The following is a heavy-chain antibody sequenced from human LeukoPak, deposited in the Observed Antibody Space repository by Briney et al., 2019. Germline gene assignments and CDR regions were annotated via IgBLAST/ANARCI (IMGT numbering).Heavy chain of an antibody. CDR2: ISSRSSTI. CDR1: GFTFSSYW. Sequence: GGSLRLSCAASGFTFSSYWMSWVRQAPGKGLEWVSYISSRSSTIYYADSVKGRFTISRDNAKNSLDLQMNSLRAEDTAVYYCARAMTMVTTFPAHWGQGTLVTVSS. J-gene: IGHJ4*02. CDR3: ARAMTMVTTFPAH. D-gene: IGHD4-17*01. V-gene: IGHV3-48*04.